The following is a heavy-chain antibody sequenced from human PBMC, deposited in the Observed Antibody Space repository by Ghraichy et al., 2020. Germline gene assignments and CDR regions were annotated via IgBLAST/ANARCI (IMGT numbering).Heavy chain of an antibody. CDR3: ASGGRIYCSGVDCYWSDH. CDR2: INGDGSTT. Sequence: GESLNISCAASGFTFSTHWMHWVRQAPGKGLVWVSHINGDGSTTTYADSVQGRFTVSRDNAKNTVYLQMNRLSAEDTAVYYCASGGRIYCSGVDCYWSDHWGQGTLVTVSS. D-gene: IGHD2-15*01. CDR1: GFTFSTHW. V-gene: IGHV3-74*01. J-gene: IGHJ4*02.